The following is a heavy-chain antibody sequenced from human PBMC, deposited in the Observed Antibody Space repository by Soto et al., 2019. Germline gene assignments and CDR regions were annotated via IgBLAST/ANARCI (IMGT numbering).Heavy chain of an antibody. CDR2: ISWNSGSI. D-gene: IGHD6-19*01. J-gene: IGHJ4*02. CDR1: GFTFDDYA. Sequence: EVQLVESGGGLVQTGRSLRLSCAASGFTFDDYAMHWVRQAPGKGLEWVSGISWNSGSIGYADSVKGRFTISRDNAKNSLYLQINSLRAEDTALYYCAKDRGLVLSFYFDYWGQGTLVTVSS. V-gene: IGHV3-9*01. CDR3: AKDRGLVLSFYFDY.